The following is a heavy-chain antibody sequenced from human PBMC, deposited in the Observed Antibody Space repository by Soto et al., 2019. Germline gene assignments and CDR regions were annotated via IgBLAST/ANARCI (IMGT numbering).Heavy chain of an antibody. CDR1: GGSIRSYY. Sequence: SETLSLTCTVYGGSIRSYYWSWIRQPPGKGLEWIGNIYYSGSTNYNPSRKSRVTMSVDMSKNQVSLKLSSVTAADTAVYYCTRVGGYYGDYPNFDYWGEGALVTVSP. J-gene: IGHJ4*02. V-gene: IGHV4-59*01. D-gene: IGHD4-17*01. CDR2: IYYSGST. CDR3: TRVGGYYGDYPNFDY.